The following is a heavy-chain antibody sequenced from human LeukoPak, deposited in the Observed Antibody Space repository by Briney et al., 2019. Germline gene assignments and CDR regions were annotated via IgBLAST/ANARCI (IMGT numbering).Heavy chain of an antibody. CDR2: IYTSGST. CDR3: ARDSAIQLWGGYYYYMDV. J-gene: IGHJ6*03. Sequence: SETLSLTCTVSGGSISSYYWSWIRQPAGKGLEWIGRIYTSGSTNYNPSLKRRVTMSVDTSKNQFSLKLSSVTAADTAVYYCARDSAIQLWGGYYYYMDVWGKGTTVTVSS. CDR1: GGSISSYY. D-gene: IGHD5-18*01. V-gene: IGHV4-4*07.